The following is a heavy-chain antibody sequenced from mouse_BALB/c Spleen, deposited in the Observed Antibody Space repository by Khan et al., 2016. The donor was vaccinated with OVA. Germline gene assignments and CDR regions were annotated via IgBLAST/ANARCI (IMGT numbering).Heavy chain of an antibody. Sequence: EVQLVESGPGLVKPSQSLSLTCTVTGYSITSDYAWNWIRQFPGNKLEWMGYISYSGSTTYNPSLTSRISITRDTSKDQFFLQLKSVTSEDTATYYCASELGRYYALDYWGQGTSVTVSS. J-gene: IGHJ4*01. CDR3: ASELGRYYALDY. V-gene: IGHV3-2*02. D-gene: IGHD4-1*01. CDR2: ISYSGST. CDR1: GYSITSDYA.